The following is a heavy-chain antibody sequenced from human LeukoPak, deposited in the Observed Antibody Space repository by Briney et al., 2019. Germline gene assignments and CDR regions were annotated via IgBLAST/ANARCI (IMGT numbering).Heavy chain of an antibody. D-gene: IGHD3-3*02. CDR2: IESDGSST. V-gene: IGHV3-74*01. Sequence: PGGSLRLSCAASGFTFRTYWMNWGRQAPGKGLVWVSRIESDGSSTSYADSVKGRFTISRDNAKNSLYLQMNSLRDDDAAIYYCVRVARLADSWGQGTLVIVSP. CDR3: VRVARLADS. CDR1: GFTFRTYW. J-gene: IGHJ4*02.